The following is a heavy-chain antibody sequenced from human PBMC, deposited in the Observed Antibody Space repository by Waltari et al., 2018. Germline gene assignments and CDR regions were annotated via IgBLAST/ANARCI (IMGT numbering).Heavy chain of an antibody. V-gene: IGHV4-38-2*01. J-gene: IGHJ3*02. Sequence: QVQLRESGPGLVKPSETLSLTCVISGDSLSSNLFWGWIRQSPEKGLEWIGNIYYSGVTYYSPFLKTRVFISIDTPRRQFSLKLTSVTAADTAVYYCARVLTTGTVAFEIWGQGTLVTVSS. CDR1: GDSLSSNLF. CDR3: ARVLTTGTVAFEI. D-gene: IGHD1-7*01. CDR2: IYYSGVT.